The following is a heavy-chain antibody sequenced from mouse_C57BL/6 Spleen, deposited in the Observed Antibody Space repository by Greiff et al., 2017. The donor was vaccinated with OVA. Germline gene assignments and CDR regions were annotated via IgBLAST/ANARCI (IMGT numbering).Heavy chain of an antibody. CDR1: GFTFSSYG. J-gene: IGHJ4*01. D-gene: IGHD2-3*01. Sequence: EVKLEESGGDLVKPGGSLKLSCAASGFTFSSYGMSWVRKTPDKRLEWVATISSGGSYTYFPDSVKGRFTISRDNAKNTLYLQMSSLKSEDTAMYYCARPYEDYAMDYWGQGTSVTVSS. V-gene: IGHV5-6*02. CDR2: ISSGGSYT. CDR3: ARPYEDYAMDY.